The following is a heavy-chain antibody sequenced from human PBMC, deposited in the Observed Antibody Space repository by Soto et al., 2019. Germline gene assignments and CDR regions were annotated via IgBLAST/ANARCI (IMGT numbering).Heavy chain of an antibody. CDR2: TYYRSKWYN. Sequence: PSLTLSLTCAISGDSVSSNSAAWNWIRQSPSRGLEWLGRTYYRSKWYNDYAVSVKSRITINPDTSKNQFSLQLNSVTPEDTAVYYCARDILSGYRYCSSTSCSGVYYGMDVWGQGTTVTVS. J-gene: IGHJ6*02. CDR3: ARDILSGYRYCSSTSCSGVYYGMDV. V-gene: IGHV6-1*01. D-gene: IGHD2-2*01. CDR1: GDSVSSNSAA.